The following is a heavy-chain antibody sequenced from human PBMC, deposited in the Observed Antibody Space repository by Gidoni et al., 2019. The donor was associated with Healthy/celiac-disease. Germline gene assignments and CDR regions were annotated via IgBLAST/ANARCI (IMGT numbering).Heavy chain of an antibody. D-gene: IGHD3-3*01. CDR1: GDSVTSYG. CDR2: SYPGASDT. CDR3: ARFGRQDGYYDFWSGYRGYYYYGMDV. J-gene: IGHJ6*02. Sequence: EVQRVQSGAEGKKPGESRKSSCKGSGDSVTSYGSGWVRQMPGKGLEWMGISYPGASDTRSSPSFQGQVPISADTSISTAYLQWSSLKASDTAMSYCARFGRQDGYYDFWSGYRGYYYYGMDVWGQGTTVTVSS. V-gene: IGHV5-51*01.